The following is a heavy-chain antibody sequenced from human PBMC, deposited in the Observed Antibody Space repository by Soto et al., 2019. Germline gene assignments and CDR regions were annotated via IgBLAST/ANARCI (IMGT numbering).Heavy chain of an antibody. J-gene: IGHJ4*02. Sequence: QVHLVQSGAEVKKPGASVKVSCKASGYTFRTYDISWVRQAPGQGLEWMGWISSHNGNTNYAQKVQDRVTMTTDTSTSTAYMELRSLTSDDTAVYYCARTYTSGWYDYWGQVTLVTVSS. V-gene: IGHV1-18*01. D-gene: IGHD6-19*01. CDR3: ARTYTSGWYDY. CDR2: ISSHNGNT. CDR1: GYTFRTYD.